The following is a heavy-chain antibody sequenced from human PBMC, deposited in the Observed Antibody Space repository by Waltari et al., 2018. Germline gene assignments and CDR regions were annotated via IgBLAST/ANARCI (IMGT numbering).Heavy chain of an antibody. CDR1: GFTFSSYA. CDR2: ISGSGGST. Sequence: EVQLLESGGGLVQPGGSPRLSCAASGFTFSSYAMSWVRQAPGKGLECVSGISGSGGSTYYADSVKGRFTISRDNSKNTLYLQMNSLRAEDTAVYYCAKDRSSWPRLPDYWGQGTLVTVSS. D-gene: IGHD6-13*01. V-gene: IGHV3-23*01. CDR3: AKDRSSWPRLPDY. J-gene: IGHJ4*02.